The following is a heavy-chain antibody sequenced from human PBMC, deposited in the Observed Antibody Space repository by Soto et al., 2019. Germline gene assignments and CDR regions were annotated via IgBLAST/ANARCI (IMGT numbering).Heavy chain of an antibody. CDR2: ISTYNGDT. D-gene: IGHD5-12*01. Sequence: QVQLVQSGAEVKKPGASVKVSCKASGYTFTRSGISRVRQAPGQGLEWMGWISTYNGDTNYAQTFQGRVTMTTDTPTSTVYMELRSLRSDDTAVYYCAREGVAPYYYYGMDVWGQGTPVTVSS. V-gene: IGHV1-18*01. CDR3: AREGVAPYYYYGMDV. J-gene: IGHJ6*02. CDR1: GYTFTRSG.